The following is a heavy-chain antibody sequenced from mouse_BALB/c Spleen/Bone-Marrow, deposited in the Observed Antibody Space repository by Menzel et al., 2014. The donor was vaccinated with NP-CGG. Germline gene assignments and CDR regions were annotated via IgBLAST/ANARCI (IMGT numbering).Heavy chain of an antibody. CDR2: IYPGDGDT. CDR1: GYAFSTYR. J-gene: IGHJ2*01. V-gene: IGHV1-80*01. D-gene: IGHD3-1*01. CDR3: ARVGFSFDY. Sequence: QVQLQQSGAELVRPGSSVKISCKASGYAFSTYRMNWVKQRPGQGLEWIGQIYPGDGDTNYNGKFKGKATLTADRSSSTASMQLSSLTSEDSAVYFCARVGFSFDYWGQGTTLTVSS.